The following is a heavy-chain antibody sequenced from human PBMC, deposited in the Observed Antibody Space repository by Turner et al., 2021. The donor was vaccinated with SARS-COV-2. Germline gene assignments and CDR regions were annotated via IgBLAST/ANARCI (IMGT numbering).Heavy chain of an antibody. Sequence: EVQLVESGGGLVKPGGSLRLSCAASGFTFSSSWMIWVRQAPGKGLEWVSSISRTSSYKYYADSVKCRFTISRDNANKSLYLQMDSLRAEDTAVYYCGADTSGWAADYWGQGALVTVSS. CDR2: ISRTSSYK. V-gene: IGHV3-21*01. D-gene: IGHD6-19*01. CDR1: GFTFSSSW. CDR3: GADTSGWAADY. J-gene: IGHJ4*02.